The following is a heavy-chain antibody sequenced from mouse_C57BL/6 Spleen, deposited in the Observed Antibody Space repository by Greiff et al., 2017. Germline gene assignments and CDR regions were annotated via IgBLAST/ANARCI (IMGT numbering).Heavy chain of an antibody. D-gene: IGHD1-1*01. V-gene: IGHV1-15*01. CDR2: IDPETGGT. J-gene: IGHJ4*01. CDR1: GYTFTDYE. Sequence: VQLQQSGAELVRPGASVTLSCKASGYTFTDYEMHWVKQTPVHGLEWIGAIDPETGGTAYNQKFKGKAILTADKSSSTAYMELRSLTSEDSAVYYCTNTVVAPFPLMDYWGQGTSVTVSS. CDR3: TNTVVAPFPLMDY.